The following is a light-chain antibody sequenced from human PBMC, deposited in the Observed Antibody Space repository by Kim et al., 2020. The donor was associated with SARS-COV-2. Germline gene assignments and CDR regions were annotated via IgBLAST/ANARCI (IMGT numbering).Light chain of an antibody. CDR1: SNNVGNQG. CDR3: SAWDSSLNAVV. J-gene: IGLJ2*01. CDR2: RSN. Sequence: SHNTTRTCPGNSNNVGNQGASWLQHHQGHPPKVLSYRSNNRPSGISERLSASRSGNTASLTITGLQPEDEADYYCSAWDSSLNAVVFGGGTQLTVL. V-gene: IGLV10-54*01.